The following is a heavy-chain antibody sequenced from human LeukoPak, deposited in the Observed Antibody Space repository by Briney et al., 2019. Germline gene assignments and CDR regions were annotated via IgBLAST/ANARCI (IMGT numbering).Heavy chain of an antibody. CDR3: ARGSLSPEEMATIPYYYGMDV. J-gene: IGHJ6*02. Sequence: PGRSLRLSCAASGFSFSSAGMHWVRQAPGKGLEWVAVISYDGSYKYNEDSVEGRFTISRDNFKNTLYLQMNSLRAEDTAVYYCARGSLSPEEMATIPYYYGMDVWGQGTTVTVSS. CDR1: GFSFSSAG. V-gene: IGHV3-30*03. CDR2: ISYDGSYK. D-gene: IGHD5-24*01.